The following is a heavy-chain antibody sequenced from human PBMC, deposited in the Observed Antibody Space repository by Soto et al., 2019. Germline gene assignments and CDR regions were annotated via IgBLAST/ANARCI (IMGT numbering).Heavy chain of an antibody. CDR1: ASSFSKYS. CDR3: ANFPSCSSSTCLDY. J-gene: IGHJ4*02. V-gene: IGHV3-21*06. D-gene: IGHD2-15*01. CDR2: INDRSNYI. Sequence: GGSLRLSCAAYASSFSKYSMNWVRQAPGKGPEWVSSINDRSNYIYYADSVKGRFTISRDNAINSLYLQMNSLRPDDTAVYYCANFPSCSSSTCLDYGCRGTRVTVS.